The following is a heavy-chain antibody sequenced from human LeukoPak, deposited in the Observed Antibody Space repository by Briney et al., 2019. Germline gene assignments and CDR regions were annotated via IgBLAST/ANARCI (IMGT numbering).Heavy chain of an antibody. J-gene: IGHJ4*02. CDR3: VSSSWDFDY. V-gene: IGHV3-30*03. CDR1: GFTFSSYG. Sequence: PGRSLRLSCAASGFTFSSYGMHWVRQAPGKGLEWVAVISYDGSNKYYADSVKGRFTISRDNSKNTLYLQMNSLRAEDTAVYYCVSSSWDFDYWGQGILVTVSS. CDR2: ISYDGSNK. D-gene: IGHD6-13*01.